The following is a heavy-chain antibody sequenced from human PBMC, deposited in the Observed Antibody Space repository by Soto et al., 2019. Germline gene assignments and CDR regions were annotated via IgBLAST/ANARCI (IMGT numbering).Heavy chain of an antibody. Sequence: QVQLVQAGAEVKKPGSSVKVSCKASGGTFSSYAINWVRQAPGQGLEWIGGIIPIFGTANYAQKFQGRVTITADKSTSTAYMELSSLRSEDTAVYYCARSYSGYDYSFDYWGQGTLVTVSS. D-gene: IGHD5-12*01. CDR1: GGTFSSYA. V-gene: IGHV1-69*06. CDR3: ARSYSGYDYSFDY. CDR2: IIPIFGTA. J-gene: IGHJ4*02.